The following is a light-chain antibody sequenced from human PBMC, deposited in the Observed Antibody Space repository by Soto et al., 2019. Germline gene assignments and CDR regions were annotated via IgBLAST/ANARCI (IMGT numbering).Light chain of an antibody. Sequence: QSVLTQPASVSGSRGQSITISCTGTRSDVGGYNYVSWYQQHPGKAPKLMIYEVTNRPSGVSNRFSGSKSGNTASLTISGLQAEDEADYYCSSYTSSSSYVFGTGTKVTVL. CDR1: RSDVGGYNY. V-gene: IGLV2-14*01. CDR3: SSYTSSSSYV. J-gene: IGLJ1*01. CDR2: EVT.